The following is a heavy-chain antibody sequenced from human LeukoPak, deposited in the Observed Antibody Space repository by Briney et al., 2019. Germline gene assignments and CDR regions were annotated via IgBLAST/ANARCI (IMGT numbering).Heavy chain of an antibody. V-gene: IGHV4-39*01. J-gene: IGHJ4*02. CDR3: ARLFGVAEDY. Sequence: PSETLSLTCTVSGGSISSSSYYWGWIRQPPGKGLEWIGSIYYSGSTYYNPSLKSRVTISVDTSKNQFSLKLSSVTAADTAVYHCARLFGVAEDYWGQGTLVTVSS. CDR1: GGSISSSSYY. D-gene: IGHD3-10*01. CDR2: IYYSGST.